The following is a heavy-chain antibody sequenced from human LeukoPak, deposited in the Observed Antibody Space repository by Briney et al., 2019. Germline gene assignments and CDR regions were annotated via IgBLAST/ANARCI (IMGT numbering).Heavy chain of an antibody. J-gene: IGHJ6*03. CDR3: ARAVLLWFGVTVGVMDV. CDR1: GGSFSGYY. V-gene: IGHV4-34*01. CDR2: INHSGST. Sequence: SETLSLTCAVYGGSFSGYYWSWLCQPPGKGLEWIGEINHSGSTNYNPSLKSRVTISVDTSKNQFSLKLSSVTAADTAVYYCARAVLLWFGVTVGVMDVWGKGTTVTVSS. D-gene: IGHD3-10*01.